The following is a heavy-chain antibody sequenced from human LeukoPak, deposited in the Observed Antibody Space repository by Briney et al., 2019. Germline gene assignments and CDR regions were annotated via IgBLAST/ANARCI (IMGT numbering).Heavy chain of an antibody. D-gene: IGHD6-13*01. V-gene: IGHV4-31*03. Sequence: SETLSLTCTDSGGSISSVGYYWSWIRQFPGRGLEWIGYMYYGGNNYYNPSLKSRVDISVGTSKNQFSLKLNSVTAADTAVYYCARYSSTYFFDHWGQGILVTVSS. CDR2: MYYGGNN. J-gene: IGHJ4*02. CDR1: GGSISSVGYY. CDR3: ARYSSTYFFDH.